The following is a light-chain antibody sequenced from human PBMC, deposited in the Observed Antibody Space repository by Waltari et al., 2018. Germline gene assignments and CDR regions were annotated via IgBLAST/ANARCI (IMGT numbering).Light chain of an antibody. J-gene: IGLJ3*02. CDR3: TSLARSNIWV. CDR1: SSDSGDYPF. CDR2: DVS. Sequence: QSALTHPASVSGSPGQSVTISCTGTSSDSGDYPFVSWYQQHPGKAPKLIIYDVSNRPSVLSCRFSYSKSGNTASLTIYWLQADDEADYYCTSLARSNIWVFGGGTKLAVL. V-gene: IGLV2-14*03.